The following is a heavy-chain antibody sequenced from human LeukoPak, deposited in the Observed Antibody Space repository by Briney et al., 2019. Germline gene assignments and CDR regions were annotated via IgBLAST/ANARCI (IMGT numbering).Heavy chain of an antibody. CDR3: ARDSPPVDRLFDY. Sequence: SETLSLTCTVSGGSISSSSYYWGWIRQPPGKGLEWIGSIYYSGSTYYNPSLKSRVTISVDTSKNQFSLKLSSVTAADTAVYYCARDSPPVDRLFDYWGQGTLVTVSS. J-gene: IGHJ4*02. V-gene: IGHV4-39*07. D-gene: IGHD2-21*01. CDR2: IYYSGST. CDR1: GGSISSSSYY.